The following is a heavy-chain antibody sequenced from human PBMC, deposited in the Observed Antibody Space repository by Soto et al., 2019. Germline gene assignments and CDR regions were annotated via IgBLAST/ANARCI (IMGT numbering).Heavy chain of an antibody. Sequence: PGGSLRLSCTATGFNFSDFYMSWLRQAPGKGLEWISYISSTSTYTNYADSVQGQFTISRDNSKQSLYLQLHNLRAGDSAVYYCARDHYEILTGSGWFGPWGLGTLVTVSS. CDR1: GFNFSDFY. J-gene: IGHJ5*02. CDR3: ARDHYEILTGSGWFGP. D-gene: IGHD3-9*01. V-gene: IGHV3-11*06. CDR2: ISSTSTYT.